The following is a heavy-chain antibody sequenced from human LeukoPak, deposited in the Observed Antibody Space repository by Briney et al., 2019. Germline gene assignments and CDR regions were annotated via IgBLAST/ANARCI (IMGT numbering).Heavy chain of an antibody. V-gene: IGHV3-48*03. CDR3: ARDRRDSLSRHFDY. Sequence: GGSLRLSCVVSGFTFSSYEMNWVRQAPGKGLEWVSYISSSGSTKYYADSVKGRFTISRDNAKNSLYLQVNSLRAEDTAVYYCARDRRDSLSRHFDYWGRGTLVTVSS. J-gene: IGHJ4*02. D-gene: IGHD3/OR15-3a*01. CDR1: GFTFSSYE. CDR2: ISSSGSTK.